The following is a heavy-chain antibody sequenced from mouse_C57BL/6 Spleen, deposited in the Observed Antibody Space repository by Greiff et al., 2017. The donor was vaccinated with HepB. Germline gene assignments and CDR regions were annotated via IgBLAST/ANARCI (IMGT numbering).Heavy chain of an antibody. Sequence: QVQLQQPGAELVRPGTSVKLSCKASGYTFTSYWMHWVKQRPGQGLEWIGVIDPSYSYTNYNQKFKGKATLTVDTSSSTAYMQLSSLTSEDSAVYYCAREGELPYFDYWGQGTTLTVSS. J-gene: IGHJ2*01. CDR3: AREGELPYFDY. D-gene: IGHD2-1*01. CDR1: GYTFTSYW. CDR2: IDPSYSYT. V-gene: IGHV1-59*01.